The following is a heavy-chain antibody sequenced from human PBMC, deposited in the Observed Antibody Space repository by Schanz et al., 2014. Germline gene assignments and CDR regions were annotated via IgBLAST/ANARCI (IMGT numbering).Heavy chain of an antibody. Sequence: VQLVESGGGLIQPGGSLRLSCAASGFGFSSYSMNWVRQAPGKGLEWVAVISYDGSFKNYADSVRGRITMSRDNSKNTMYLQINNLRADDTAVYYCARELPGVVAFDFWGQGTMVTVSS. CDR2: ISYDGSFK. D-gene: IGHD7-27*01. CDR3: ARELPGVVAFDF. J-gene: IGHJ3*01. CDR1: GFGFSSYS. V-gene: IGHV3-33*08.